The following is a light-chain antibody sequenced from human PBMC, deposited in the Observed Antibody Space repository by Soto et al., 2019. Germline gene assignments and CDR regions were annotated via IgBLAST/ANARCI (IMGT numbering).Light chain of an antibody. V-gene: IGKV3-15*01. CDR2: GAS. J-gene: IGKJ3*01. Sequence: EIVKTQSPAPLSVSPGERATLSCRAIQIVSSNFAWYQQKPGQSPRLLIYGASTRAIAMPARFSCSGSGTEFTLTISSRQSGDCAVYYCQQYYNWPFLFCPGTTVDIK. CDR1: QIVSSN. CDR3: QQYYNWPFL.